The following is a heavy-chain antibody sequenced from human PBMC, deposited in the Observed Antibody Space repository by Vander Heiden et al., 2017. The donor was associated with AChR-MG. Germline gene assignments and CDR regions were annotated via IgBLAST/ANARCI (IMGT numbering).Heavy chain of an antibody. CDR1: GFTFSSYG. Sequence: QVQLVESGGGVVQPGRSLRLSCAASGFTFSSYGMHWVRQAPGKGLEWVAVTSYDGSNKYYADSVKGRFTISRDNSKNTLYLQMNSLRAEDTAVYYCAKESWAVAGTWYFDLWGRGTLVTVSS. D-gene: IGHD6-19*01. J-gene: IGHJ2*01. CDR3: AKESWAVAGTWYFDL. CDR2: TSYDGSNK. V-gene: IGHV3-30*18.